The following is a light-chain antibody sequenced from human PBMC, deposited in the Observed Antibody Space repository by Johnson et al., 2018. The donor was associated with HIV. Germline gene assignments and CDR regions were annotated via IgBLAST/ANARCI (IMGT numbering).Light chain of an antibody. V-gene: IGLV1-51*01. J-gene: IGLJ1*01. CDR2: GTT. CDR3: GTWDNSLDAYV. Sequence: QSVLTQPPSVSAAAGQKVTISCSGTYSNIEHNYVSWYQQLPGTAPKLLIYGTTKRPSGIPDRFSGSKSGTSATLGITGLQAGDEADYYCGTWDNSLDAYVFGPVPKVTVL. CDR1: YSNIEHNY.